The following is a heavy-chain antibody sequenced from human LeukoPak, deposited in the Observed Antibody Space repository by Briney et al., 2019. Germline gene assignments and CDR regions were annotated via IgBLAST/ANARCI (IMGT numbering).Heavy chain of an antibody. Sequence: PSGDSLRLSCAAAGFTFSSHAMNWVRQAPGKGLEWFSTIDDSGGCTFYSDSGKGRFTISRDNSKNTLYLQMTSLRAEDTAVYYCAKNRGLRLGELTPDHDAFDIWGQGTMVTVSS. CDR2: IDDSGGCT. V-gene: IGHV3-23*01. D-gene: IGHD3-16*01. CDR3: AKNRGLRLGELTPDHDAFDI. J-gene: IGHJ3*02. CDR1: GFTFSSHA.